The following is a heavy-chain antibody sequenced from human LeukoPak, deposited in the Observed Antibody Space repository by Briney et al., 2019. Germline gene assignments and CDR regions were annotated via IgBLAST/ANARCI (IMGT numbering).Heavy chain of an antibody. Sequence: GGSLRLSCAASGFTFSSYWMSWVRQAPGKGLEWVANIKQDGSEKYYVDSVKGRFTISRDNAKNSLYLQMNSLRAEDTAVYYCAKDRRKLSGGGGYYFDYWGQGTLVTVSS. CDR3: AKDRRKLSGGGGYYFDY. V-gene: IGHV3-7*01. J-gene: IGHJ4*02. D-gene: IGHD3-16*01. CDR1: GFTFSSYW. CDR2: IKQDGSEK.